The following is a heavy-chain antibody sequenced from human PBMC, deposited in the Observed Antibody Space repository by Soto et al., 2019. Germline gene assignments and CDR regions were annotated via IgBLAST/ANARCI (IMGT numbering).Heavy chain of an antibody. D-gene: IGHD2-2*01. CDR2: ISKSDYT. CDR3: AREDSIIIPAVSDF. CDR1: GFAFNNYG. Sequence: VGSLRLSCTVSGFAFNNYGINWVHQAPGKGLEWVSSISKSDYTYYSDSVKGRFTISRDNAKNSVSLQMNTLRVEDTAVYYCAREDSIIIPAVSDFWGQGTLVTVSS. J-gene: IGHJ4*02. V-gene: IGHV3-21*01.